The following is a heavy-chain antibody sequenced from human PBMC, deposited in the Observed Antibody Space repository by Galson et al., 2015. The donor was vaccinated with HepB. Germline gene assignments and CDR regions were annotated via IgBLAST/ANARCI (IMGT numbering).Heavy chain of an antibody. J-gene: IGHJ3*01. CDR1: GFSFSAHT. Sequence: SLRLSCAASGFSFSAHTMTWVRQAPGKGLEWVSSISSFNNYIYYADSVKGRFTISRDVATNSLYLQMNSLRAEDTAVYYCARDVVWDRASDVWGQGTLVAVSS. D-gene: IGHD3-16*01. CDR3: ARDVVWDRASDV. CDR2: ISSFNNYI. V-gene: IGHV3-21*06.